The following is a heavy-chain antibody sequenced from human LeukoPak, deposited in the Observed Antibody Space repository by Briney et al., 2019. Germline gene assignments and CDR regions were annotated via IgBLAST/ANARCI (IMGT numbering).Heavy chain of an antibody. CDR2: INPYSGAI. J-gene: IGHJ4*02. CDR3: ARDPKSQLLLDY. Sequence: ASVKVSCKASGYDFTAYYIHWVRQAPGQGLEWMGWINPYSGAINYAQKFQGRVTLTRDTSISTAYMELSRLTSGDTAVYYCARDPKSQLLLDYWGQGTLVTVSS. CDR1: GYDFTAYY. D-gene: IGHD2-2*01. V-gene: IGHV1-2*02.